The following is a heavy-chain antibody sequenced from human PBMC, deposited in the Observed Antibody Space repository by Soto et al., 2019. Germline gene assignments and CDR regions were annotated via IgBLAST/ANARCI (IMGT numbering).Heavy chain of an antibody. CDR1: GFSFSNYG. CDR2: IWYDGSNK. V-gene: IGHV3-33*01. Sequence: QVQLVESGGGVVQPGRSLRLSCAASGFSFSNYGMHWVRQAPGKGLEWVALIWYDGSNKYYADSVKGRFTISRDNSKKALYLQMNSLRAEDTAVYYCARDSYYDSSGYQRYWYFDLWGRGTLVTVSS. CDR3: ARDSYYDSSGYQRYWYFDL. J-gene: IGHJ2*01. D-gene: IGHD3-22*01.